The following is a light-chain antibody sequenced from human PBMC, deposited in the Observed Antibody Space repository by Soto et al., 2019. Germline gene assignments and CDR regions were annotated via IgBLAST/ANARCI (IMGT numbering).Light chain of an antibody. J-gene: IGLJ2*01. CDR2: EVS. CDR3: RSYAGTGTWI. V-gene: IGLV2-14*01. Sequence: QSALTQPASVSGSPGQSITISCTGGSSDIGGYNYVSWYQQHPGTAPKLMIYEVSNRPSGVSNRFSGSKSGNMASLTISGLQAEDEADYYCRSYAGTGTWIFGGGTKVTVL. CDR1: SSDIGGYNY.